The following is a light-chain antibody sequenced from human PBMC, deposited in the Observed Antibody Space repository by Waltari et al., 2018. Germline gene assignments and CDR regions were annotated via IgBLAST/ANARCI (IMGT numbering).Light chain of an antibody. V-gene: IGKV1-39*01. CDR3: QQSHSTPYT. Sequence: DIPMTQSPSSLSASVGDRVTITCRAGQSISSYLNWYQKKPGKAPNLLIYGASSLQSGVSARFSGGGSGTDFTLTISSLQPEDFATYYCQQSHSTPYTFGQGTRLEI. J-gene: IGKJ2*01. CDR2: GAS. CDR1: QSISSY.